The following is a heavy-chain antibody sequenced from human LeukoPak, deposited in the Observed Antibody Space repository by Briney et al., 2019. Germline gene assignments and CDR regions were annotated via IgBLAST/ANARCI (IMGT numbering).Heavy chain of an antibody. CDR1: GGSISSGDYY. CDR2: IYYSGST. CDR3: ARVEVGATFDP. J-gene: IGHJ5*02. V-gene: IGHV4-30-4*08. Sequence: PSETLSLTCTVSGGSISSGDYYWSWIRQPPGKGLEWIGYIYYSGSTYYNPSLKSRVTISVDTSKNQFSLKLSSVTAADTAVYYCARVEVGATFDPWGQGTLVTVSS. D-gene: IGHD1-26*01.